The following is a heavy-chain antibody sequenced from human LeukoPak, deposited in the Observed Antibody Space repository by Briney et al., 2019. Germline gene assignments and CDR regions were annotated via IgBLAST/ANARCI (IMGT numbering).Heavy chain of an antibody. J-gene: IGHJ4*02. V-gene: IGHV4-31*03. CDR2: IYYSGST. CDR3: ARSWIQLWLLDY. Sequence: SETLSLTCTVSGGSISSGGYYWSWIRQHPGTGLEWIGYIYYSGSTYYNPSLKSRVTISVDTSKNQFSLKLSSVTAADTAVYYCARSWIQLWLLDYWGQGTLVTVSS. CDR1: GGSISSGGYY. D-gene: IGHD5-18*01.